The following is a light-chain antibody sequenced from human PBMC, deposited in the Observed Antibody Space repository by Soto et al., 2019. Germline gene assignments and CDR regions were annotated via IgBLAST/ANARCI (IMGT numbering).Light chain of an antibody. Sequence: QSVLTQPTSVSGSPGQSITISCTGTSSDVGGYNYVSWYQHHPGKAPKLMICDVSDRPSGVSNRFSGSKSGNTASLTISGLQAEDEADYYCSSHTTRNTRVFGTGTKVTV. CDR1: SSDVGGYNY. V-gene: IGLV2-14*03. CDR2: DVS. CDR3: SSHTTRNTRV. J-gene: IGLJ1*01.